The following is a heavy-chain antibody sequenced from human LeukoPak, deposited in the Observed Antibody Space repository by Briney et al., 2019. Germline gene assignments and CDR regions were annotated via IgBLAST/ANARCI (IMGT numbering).Heavy chain of an antibody. Sequence: GGSLRLSCAASGLIFSSYGMHWVRQAPGEGLEWVAYIRHDESKTFYADSVKGRFTISRDNSKNTLYLQMHSLRAEDTALYYCATPVIPSAYHGTDYMDVWGKGTTVTVSS. J-gene: IGHJ6*03. D-gene: IGHD3-16*01. V-gene: IGHV3-30*02. CDR1: GLIFSSYG. CDR2: IRHDESKT. CDR3: ATPVIPSAYHGTDYMDV.